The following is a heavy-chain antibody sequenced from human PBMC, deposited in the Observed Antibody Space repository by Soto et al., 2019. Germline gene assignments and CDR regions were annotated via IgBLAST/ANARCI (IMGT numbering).Heavy chain of an antibody. D-gene: IGHD2-15*01. V-gene: IGHV3-11*01. J-gene: IGHJ6*02. CDR3: ATPRPHYCSGSSYYYYGMDV. CDR2: ITSGSTI. Sequence: QVQLVESGGGLVKPGGSLRLSCAASGFTFSDYYMSWIRQAPGKELEWVAYITSGSTIYYADSVKGRFTISRDNAKNSLYQKKNSRRAEDTAVYYCATPRPHYCSGSSYYYYGMDVWGQGTTVTVSS. CDR1: GFTFSDYY.